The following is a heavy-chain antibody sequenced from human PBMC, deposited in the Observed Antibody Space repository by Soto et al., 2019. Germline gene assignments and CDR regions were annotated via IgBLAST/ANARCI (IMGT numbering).Heavy chain of an antibody. CDR2: IYYSGST. V-gene: IGHV4-59*01. D-gene: IGHD3-16*01. Sequence: QVQLQESGPGLVKPSETLSLTCTVSGGSISSYYWSWIRQPPGKGLEWIGYIYYSGSTDYDPSLKSRVTISVYTSNNQFSLKLSSVTAADTAVYYCASRGGTYFDFWGQGTLVTVSS. CDR3: ASRGGTYFDF. J-gene: IGHJ4*02. CDR1: GGSISSYY.